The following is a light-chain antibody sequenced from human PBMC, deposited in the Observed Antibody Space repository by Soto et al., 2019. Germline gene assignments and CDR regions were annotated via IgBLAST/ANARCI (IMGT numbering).Light chain of an antibody. CDR1: QSVSSY. CDR3: QPRSNWPPVT. CDR2: DAS. J-gene: IGKJ4*01. V-gene: IGKV3-11*01. Sequence: EIVLTQSPATLSLSPGERATLSCRASQSVSSYLAWYQQKPGQAPRLLIYDASNRATGIPARFSGSGSGTDFTLTISILEPEDFAIYYCQPRSNWPPVTFGGGTKVEIK.